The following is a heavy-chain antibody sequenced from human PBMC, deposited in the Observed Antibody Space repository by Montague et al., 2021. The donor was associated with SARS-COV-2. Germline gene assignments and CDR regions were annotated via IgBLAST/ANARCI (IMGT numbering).Heavy chain of an antibody. Sequence: TLSLTCSVSSGSIRSGSYYWTWIRQPAGKGLEWIGRIYTGGTTHYNPFLKSRVTISLDTSKNQFSLNLNSVTAADTAVYFCARDAGGAAAGKGRYFDLWGRGTLVTVSS. V-gene: IGHV4-61*02. D-gene: IGHD6-13*01. J-gene: IGHJ2*01. CDR3: ARDAGGAAAGKGRYFDL. CDR1: SGSIRSGSYY. CDR2: IYTGGTT.